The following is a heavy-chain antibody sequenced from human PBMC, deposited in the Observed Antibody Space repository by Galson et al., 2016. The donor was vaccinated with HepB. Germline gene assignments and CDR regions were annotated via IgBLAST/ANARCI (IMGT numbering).Heavy chain of an antibody. Sequence: SVKVSCKASGNTSTTYFIHWVRQAPGQGLEWMGMFSPSDGSTNYAQKFQGRVTMTTDTSTSTAYMELRSLRSDDTAVYYCARDKKWYYYDSSGGWFDPWGQGTLVTVSS. CDR1: GNTSTTYF. CDR3: ARDKKWYYYDSSGGWFDP. V-gene: IGHV1-46*01. CDR2: FSPSDGST. J-gene: IGHJ5*02. D-gene: IGHD3-22*01.